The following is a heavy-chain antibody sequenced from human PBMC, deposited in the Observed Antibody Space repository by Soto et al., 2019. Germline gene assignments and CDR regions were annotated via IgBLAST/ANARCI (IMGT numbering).Heavy chain of an antibody. CDR1: GDSFSNHH. Sequence: LSLTCTISGDSFSNHHWTWIRQSPGKGLEWIGYIFHSGLTDYYPSVKSRVTIPIATSQNLFSLNFTSVPGADTAVDYCARDRYFYDSRGYYRTLDSWGQGTLVTVSS. V-gene: IGHV4-59*11. CDR3: ARDRYFYDSRGYYRTLDS. CDR2: IFHSGLT. J-gene: IGHJ5*01. D-gene: IGHD3-22*01.